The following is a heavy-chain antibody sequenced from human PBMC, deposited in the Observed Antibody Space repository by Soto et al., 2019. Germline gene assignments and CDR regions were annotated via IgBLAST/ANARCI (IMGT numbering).Heavy chain of an antibody. V-gene: IGHV3-30*18. CDR3: AKDSGLRGSSWYYGMDV. D-gene: IGHD6-13*01. CDR1: GFTFSSYG. J-gene: IGHJ6*02. Sequence: QVQLVESGGGVVQPGRSLRLSCAASGFTFSSYGMHWVRQAPGKGLEWVAVISYDGSNKYYADSVKGRFTISRDNSKNTLYLQMNSLRAEDTAVYYCAKDSGLRGSSWYYGMDVWGQGTTVTVSS. CDR2: ISYDGSNK.